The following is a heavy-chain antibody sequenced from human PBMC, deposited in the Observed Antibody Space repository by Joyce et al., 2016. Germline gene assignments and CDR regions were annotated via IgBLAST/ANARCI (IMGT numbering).Heavy chain of an antibody. D-gene: IGHD2-15*01. V-gene: IGHV5-10-1*01. CDR3: ARPRYCSGGSCLNWFDP. J-gene: IGHJ5*02. CDR1: GYSFTSYW. Sequence: EVQLVQSGAEVKKPGESLRISCKGSGYSFTSYWINWVRQMPGKGLEGMGRIDPSDSYTNYSPSFQGHVTISADKSISTAYLQWSGLKASDTAMYYCARPRYCSGGSCLNWFDPWGQGTLVTVSS. CDR2: IDPSDSYT.